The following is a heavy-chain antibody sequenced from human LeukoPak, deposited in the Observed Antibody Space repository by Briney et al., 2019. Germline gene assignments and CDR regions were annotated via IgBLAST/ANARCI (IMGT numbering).Heavy chain of an antibody. D-gene: IGHD4-17*01. J-gene: IGHJ6*03. CDR2: MSSSGST. V-gene: IGHV4-4*09. CDR1: GGSISRYY. CDR3: ARLGPYGDDTYYMDV. Sequence: SETLSLTCTVSGGSISRYYWSWIRQPPLKGLEWIGYMSSSGSTNYNPSLKSRVSISVDTSKNQFSLKLSSVTAADTAVYYCARLGPYGDDTYYMDVWGKGTTVTVSS.